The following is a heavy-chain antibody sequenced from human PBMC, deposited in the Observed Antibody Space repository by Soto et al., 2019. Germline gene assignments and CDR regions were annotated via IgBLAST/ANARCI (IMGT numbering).Heavy chain of an antibody. CDR1: GFNFRGYG. V-gene: IGHV3-33*01. J-gene: IGHJ4*02. CDR3: ARDGVGITTFFGYFDY. Sequence: QVQLVQSGGGVVQTGRSLRLSCEASGFNFRGYGMHWVRQAPGKGLEWVAITRHDGSNTYYADSVRGRFTISRDNSKNTLYLQMNSLRVEDTAVYYCARDGVGITTFFGYFDYWGQGTLITVSS. D-gene: IGHD1-26*01. CDR2: TRHDGSNT.